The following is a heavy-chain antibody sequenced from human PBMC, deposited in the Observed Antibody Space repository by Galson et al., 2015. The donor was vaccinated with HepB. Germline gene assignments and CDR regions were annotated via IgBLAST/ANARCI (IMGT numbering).Heavy chain of an antibody. Sequence: SLRLSCAASGFTFSGSAMHWVRQASGKGLEWVGRIRIKANSYATAYAASVKGRFTISRDDSKNTAYLQMNSLKTEDTAVYYCTVNPWELLPDAFDIWGQGTMVTVSS. D-gene: IGHD1-26*01. J-gene: IGHJ3*02. CDR3: TVNPWELLPDAFDI. CDR2: IRIKANSYAT. V-gene: IGHV3-73*01. CDR1: GFTFSGSA.